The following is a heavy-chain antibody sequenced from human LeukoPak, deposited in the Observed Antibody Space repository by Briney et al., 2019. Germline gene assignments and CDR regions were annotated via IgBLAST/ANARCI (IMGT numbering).Heavy chain of an antibody. Sequence: PGGSLRLSCAASGFTFSSYSMNWVRQAPGKGLEWVSYISSGSSTIYYADSVKGRFTISRDNAKNSLYLQMNSLRDEDTAVYCCASDKSSPHYFDYWGQGTLVTVSS. J-gene: IGHJ4*02. V-gene: IGHV3-48*02. D-gene: IGHD3-16*02. CDR1: GFTFSSYS. CDR3: ASDKSSPHYFDY. CDR2: ISSGSSTI.